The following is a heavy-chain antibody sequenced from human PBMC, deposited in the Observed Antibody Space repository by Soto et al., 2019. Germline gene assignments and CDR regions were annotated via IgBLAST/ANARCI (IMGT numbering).Heavy chain of an antibody. Sequence: GESLKISCKGSGYSFTSYWIGWVRPMPGKGLEWMGIIYPGDSDTRYSPSFQGQVTISADKSISTAYLQWSSLKASDTAMYYCARTRDSSSWFYYYYGMDVWGQGTTVTVSS. V-gene: IGHV5-51*01. CDR2: IYPGDSDT. D-gene: IGHD6-13*01. J-gene: IGHJ6*02. CDR1: GYSFTSYW. CDR3: ARTRDSSSWFYYYYGMDV.